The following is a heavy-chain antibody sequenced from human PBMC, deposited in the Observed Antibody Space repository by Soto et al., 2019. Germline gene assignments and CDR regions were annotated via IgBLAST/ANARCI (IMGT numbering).Heavy chain of an antibody. J-gene: IGHJ4*02. CDR3: AKDVVRFTMIRWWDY. CDR1: GFTFSSYA. V-gene: IGHV3-23*01. D-gene: IGHD3-10*01. CDR2: ISNTVTIA. Sequence: EVQLLESGGGLVQPGGSLRLSCAASGFTFSSYAMSWVRQAPGKGPVWVSAISNTVTIAYYADSVKGRFTISRDNSKNTLDLQMSSLRAEDTAMYYCAKDVVRFTMIRWWDYWGQGTLVTVSS.